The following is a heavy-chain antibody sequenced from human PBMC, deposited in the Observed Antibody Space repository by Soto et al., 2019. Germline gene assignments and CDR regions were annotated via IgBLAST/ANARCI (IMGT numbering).Heavy chain of an antibody. J-gene: IGHJ4*02. D-gene: IGHD3-9*01. CDR3: ARALLTGYYRPPSGY. CDR1: GFTFSSYS. Sequence: PGGSLRLSCAASGFTFSSYSMNWVRQAPGKGLEWVSSVSSSSSYIYYADSVKGRFTISRDNAKNSLYLQMNSLRAEDTAVYYCARALLTGYYRPPSGYWGQGTLVTVSS. CDR2: VSSSSSYI. V-gene: IGHV3-21*01.